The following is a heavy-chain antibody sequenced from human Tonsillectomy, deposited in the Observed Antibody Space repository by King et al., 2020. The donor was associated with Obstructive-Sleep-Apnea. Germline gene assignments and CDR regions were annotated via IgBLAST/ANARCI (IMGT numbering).Heavy chain of an antibody. D-gene: IGHD3-10*01. J-gene: IGHJ4*02. V-gene: IGHV5-51*01. CDR2: IYPGDSDT. Sequence: VQLVESGAEVKKPGESLKISCKGSGYSFTSYWIGWVRQMPGKGLEWMGIIYPGDSDTRYSPSFQGQVTISDDKSISTAYRQWSSLKASDTAMYYCAGQRLVRGVIITVDYWGQGTLVTVSS. CDR1: GYSFTSYW. CDR3: AGQRLVRGVIITVDY.